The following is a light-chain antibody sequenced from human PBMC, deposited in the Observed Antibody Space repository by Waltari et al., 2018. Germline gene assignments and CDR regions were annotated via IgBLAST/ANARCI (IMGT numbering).Light chain of an antibody. Sequence: QSALTQPASVSGSPGQSITISCAGTSSDVGNYNGVSWYQQHPGKVPKLIIYEVTQRPSGVSDRFAGSKSGNTASLTISGLQPEDEANYYCCSYAGGGTPRLLFGGGTEVTVL. V-gene: IGLV2-23*02. CDR3: CSYAGGGTPRLL. CDR1: SSDVGNYNG. J-gene: IGLJ2*01. CDR2: EVT.